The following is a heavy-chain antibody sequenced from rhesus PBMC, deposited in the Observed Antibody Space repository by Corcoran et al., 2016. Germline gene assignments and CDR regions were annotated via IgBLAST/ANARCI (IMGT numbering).Heavy chain of an antibody. Sequence: QVQLKESGPGLVKPSDTLSLTCAVPGGSLSRGYGWGWIRPPPGKGREVIVSFCSRTGNTYYAPSLKRRVTISKDTSDNQFSLSLGCVTAADTAVEYCARTAGGGSTYVGDYFDYWGQGVLVTVSS. D-gene: IGHD6-43*01. CDR3: ARTAGGGSTYVGDYFDY. J-gene: IGHJ4*01. CDR1: GGSLSRGYG. V-gene: IGHV4S7*01. CDR2: FCSRTGNT.